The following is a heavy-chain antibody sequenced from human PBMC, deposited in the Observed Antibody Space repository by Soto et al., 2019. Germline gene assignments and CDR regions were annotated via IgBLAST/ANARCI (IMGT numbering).Heavy chain of an antibody. CDR3: AAFYGSGIDGAFDI. J-gene: IGHJ3*02. Sequence: SGPTLVNPTQTLTLTCTFSGFSLSTSGVGVGWIRQPPGKALEWLALIYWDDDKRYSPSLKSRLTITKDTSKNQVVLTMTNMDPVDTATYYCAAFYGSGIDGAFDIWGQGTMVTVSS. CDR1: GFSLSTSGVG. CDR2: IYWDDDK. V-gene: IGHV2-5*02. D-gene: IGHD3-10*01.